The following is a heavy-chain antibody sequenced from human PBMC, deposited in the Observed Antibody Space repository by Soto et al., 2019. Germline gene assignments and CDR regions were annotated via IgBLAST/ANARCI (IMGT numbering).Heavy chain of an antibody. CDR2: IAVGSSGST. D-gene: IGHD1-26*01. CDR1: GFTFSSYA. J-gene: IGHJ4*02. Sequence: GGSLRLSFAASGFTFSSYAMSSAPQAPGKGLEWVAAIAVGSSGSTYYADYVKDRVTISRDNSKNTLYLQMNCLRAEDTAVYYCAKGTRSPPHDYWGQGT. V-gene: IGHV3-23*01. CDR3: AKGTRSPPHDY.